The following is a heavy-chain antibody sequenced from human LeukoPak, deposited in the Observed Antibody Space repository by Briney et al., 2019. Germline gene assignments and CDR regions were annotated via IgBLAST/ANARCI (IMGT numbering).Heavy chain of an antibody. D-gene: IGHD3-22*01. CDR1: GFTFSSYG. V-gene: IGHV3-30*02. J-gene: IGHJ4*02. Sequence: PGGSLRLSCAASGFTFSSYGMHWVRQAPGKGLEWVAFIRYDGSNKYYADSVKGRFTISRDNSKNTLYLQMNSLRAEDTAVYYCARDSYDSSGYYSNLPGNFDYWGQGTLVTVSS. CDR2: IRYDGSNK. CDR3: ARDSYDSSGYYSNLPGNFDY.